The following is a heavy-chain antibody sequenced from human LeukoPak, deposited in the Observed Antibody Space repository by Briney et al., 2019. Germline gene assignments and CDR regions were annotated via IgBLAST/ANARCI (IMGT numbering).Heavy chain of an antibody. CDR3: ASTVTSDIVVVSAAIAWFDP. Sequence: SVKVSCKASGGTFSSYAISWVRQAPGQGLEWMGGIIPIFGTANYAQKFQGRVTITADESTSTAYMELSSLRSEDTDVYYCASTVTSDIVVVSAAIAWFDPWGQGTLVTVSS. CDR2: IIPIFGTA. CDR1: GGTFSSYA. D-gene: IGHD2-2*01. J-gene: IGHJ5*02. V-gene: IGHV1-69*01.